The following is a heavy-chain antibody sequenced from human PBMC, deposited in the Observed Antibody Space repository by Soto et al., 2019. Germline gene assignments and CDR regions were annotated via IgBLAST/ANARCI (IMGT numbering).Heavy chain of an antibody. CDR2: INHSGST. CDR3: ARVRDYGDYAAYYYYYMYV. J-gene: IGHJ6*03. CDR1: GGSFSGYY. Sequence: PSGTLSLTCAVYGGSFSGYYWSWIRQPPGKGLEWIGEINHSGSTNYNPSLKSRVTISVDTSKNQFSLKLSSVTAADTAVYYCARVRDYGDYAAYYYYYMYVWGKGTTVTVSS. V-gene: IGHV4-34*01. D-gene: IGHD4-17*01.